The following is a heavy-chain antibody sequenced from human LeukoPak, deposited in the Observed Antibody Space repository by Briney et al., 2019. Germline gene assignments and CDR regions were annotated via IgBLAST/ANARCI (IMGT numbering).Heavy chain of an antibody. J-gene: IGHJ5*02. V-gene: IGHV4-30-2*05. CDR3: AREGIVVVPAAQNWFDP. Sequence: SETLSLTCTVSGGSISSGGYYWSWIRQPPGKGLEWIGYIYHSGSTYYNPSLKSRVTISVDTSKNQFSLKLSSVTAADTAVYYCAREGIVVVPAAQNWFDPWGQGTLVTVSS. D-gene: IGHD2-2*01. CDR2: IYHSGST. CDR1: GGSISSGGYY.